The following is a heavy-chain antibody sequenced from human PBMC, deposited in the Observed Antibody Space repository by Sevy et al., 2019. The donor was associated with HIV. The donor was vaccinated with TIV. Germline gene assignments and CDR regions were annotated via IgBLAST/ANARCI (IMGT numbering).Heavy chain of an antibody. CDR3: ARGGYCSGGSCYWFDP. D-gene: IGHD2-15*01. V-gene: IGHV1-8*01. J-gene: IGHJ5*02. CDR2: MNPNSGNT. CDR1: GYTFTSYD. Sequence: ASVKVSCKASGYTFTSYDINWVRQATGQGLEWMGWMNPNSGNTGYAQKFQGRVTMTRNTSISTAYMELSSLGSEDTAVYYCARGGYCSGGSCYWFDPWGQGTLVTVSS.